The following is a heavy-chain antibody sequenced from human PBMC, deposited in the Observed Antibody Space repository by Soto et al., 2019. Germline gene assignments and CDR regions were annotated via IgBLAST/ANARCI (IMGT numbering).Heavy chain of an antibody. J-gene: IGHJ4*02. CDR2: VYHTGRT. CDR3: ARDFACFDS. V-gene: IGHV4-61*01. Sequence: QVQLQESGPGLVKPSETLSLTCTVSGGSFKSGSYSWSWIRQPPGKGLEWIGYVYHTGRTSYNPSLKRRVSISMDTSKNQFSLNLDSVTAADTDVYFCARDFACFDSGGQGTLVTVSS. D-gene: IGHD3-9*01. CDR1: GGSFKSGSYS.